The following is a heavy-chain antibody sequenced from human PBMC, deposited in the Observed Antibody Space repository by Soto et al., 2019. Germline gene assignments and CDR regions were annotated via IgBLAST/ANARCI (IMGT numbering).Heavy chain of an antibody. CDR1: GYTFTSYA. CDR2: INAGNGNT. Sequence: ASVKVSCKASGYTFTSYAMHWVRQAPGQRLEWMGWINAGNGNTKYSQKFQGRVTITRDTSASTAYMELSSLRSEDTAVYYCARELSGSYPGWFDPWGQGTLVIVSS. D-gene: IGHD1-26*01. CDR3: ARELSGSYPGWFDP. V-gene: IGHV1-3*01. J-gene: IGHJ5*02.